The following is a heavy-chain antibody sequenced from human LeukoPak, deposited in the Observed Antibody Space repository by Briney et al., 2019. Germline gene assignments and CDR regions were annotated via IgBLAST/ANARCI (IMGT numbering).Heavy chain of an antibody. J-gene: IGHJ5*02. D-gene: IGHD3-16*02. CDR1: GGSFSGYY. CDR3: ARAPRRRITFGGVIAPVNWFDP. CDR2: INHSGST. Sequence: SETLSLTCAVYGGSFSGYYWSWIRQPPGKGLEWIGEINHSGSTNYHPSLKSRVTISVDTPENQFSLRLSSVTAADTAVYYCARAPRRRITFGGVIAPVNWFDPWGQGTLVTVSS. V-gene: IGHV4-34*01.